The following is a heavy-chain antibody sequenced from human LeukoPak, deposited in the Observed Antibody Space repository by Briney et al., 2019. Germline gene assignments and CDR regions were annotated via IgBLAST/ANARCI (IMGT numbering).Heavy chain of an antibody. CDR1: GGSISSSNW. V-gene: IGHV4-4*02. D-gene: IGHD3-16*01. J-gene: IGHJ5*02. Sequence: PSGTLSLTCGVSGGSISSSNWWSWVRQPPGKGLEWIGEIYYSGSTYYNPSLKSRVTISVDTSKNQFSLKLSSVTAVDTAVYYCARDPPGGTAQGWFDPWGQGTLVTVSS. CDR2: IYYSGST. CDR3: ARDPPGGTAQGWFDP.